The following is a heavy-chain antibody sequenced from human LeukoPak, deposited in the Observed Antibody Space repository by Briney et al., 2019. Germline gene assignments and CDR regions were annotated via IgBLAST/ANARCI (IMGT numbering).Heavy chain of an antibody. CDR2: ISYDGSNK. V-gene: IGHV3-30*04. Sequence: GGSLRLSCAASGFTFSSHAMHWVRQAPGKGLEWVAVISYDGSNKYYADSVKGRFTISRDNSKNTLYLQMNSLRAEDTAVYYCARARGYYDSSGYIYWGQGTLVTVSS. D-gene: IGHD3-22*01. CDR1: GFTFSSHA. J-gene: IGHJ4*02. CDR3: ARARGYYDSSGYIY.